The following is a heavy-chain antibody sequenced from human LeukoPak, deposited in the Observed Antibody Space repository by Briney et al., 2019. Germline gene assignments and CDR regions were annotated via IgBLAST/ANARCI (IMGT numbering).Heavy chain of an antibody. J-gene: IGHJ6*02. CDR3: ASDDYDFWSGYYYYYYGMDV. D-gene: IGHD3-3*01. CDR2: IYYSGST. V-gene: IGHV4-31*03. CDR1: GGSISSGGYY. Sequence: PSQTLSLTCTVSGGSISSGGYYWSWIRQHPGKGLEWIGYIYYSGSTYYNPSLKSRVTISVDTSKNQFSLKLSSVTAADTAVYYCASDDYDFWSGYYYYYYGMDVWGQGTTVTVSS.